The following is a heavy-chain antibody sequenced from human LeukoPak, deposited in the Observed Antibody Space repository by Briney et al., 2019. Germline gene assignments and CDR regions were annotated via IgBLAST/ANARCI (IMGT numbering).Heavy chain of an antibody. D-gene: IGHD3-22*01. CDR3: ARVGYDSSGYSLPNAFDI. CDR2: IYHSGST. CDR1: GGSISSGGYS. J-gene: IGHJ3*02. V-gene: IGHV4-30-2*05. Sequence: SETLSLTCAVSGGSISSGGYSWSWIRQPPGKGLEWIGYIYHSGSTYYNPSLKSRVTISVDTSKNQFSLKLSSVTAADTAVYYCARVGYDSSGYSLPNAFDIWGQGTMVTVSS.